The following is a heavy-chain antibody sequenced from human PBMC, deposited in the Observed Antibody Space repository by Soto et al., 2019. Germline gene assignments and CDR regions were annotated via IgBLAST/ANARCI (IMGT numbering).Heavy chain of an antibody. CDR1: GGTFSSYA. CDR3: ARGLGGYSGSHDHNWIDP. V-gene: IGHV1-69*01. Sequence: QVQLVQSGAEVKKPGSSVKVSCKASGGTFSSYAISWVRQAPGQGLEWMGGIIPIFGTANYAQKFQGRVTITADESTSTAYMELSSLRSEDTAVYYCARGLGGYSGSHDHNWIDPWRQGTLVTVSS. J-gene: IGHJ5*02. D-gene: IGHD1-26*01. CDR2: IIPIFGTA.